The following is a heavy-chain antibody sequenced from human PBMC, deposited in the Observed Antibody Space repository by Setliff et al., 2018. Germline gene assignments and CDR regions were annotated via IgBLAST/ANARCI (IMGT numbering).Heavy chain of an antibody. CDR2: IKQDGSEK. V-gene: IGHV3-7*01. CDR3: ARRWGPDYCSGGTCFFDY. J-gene: IGHJ4*02. CDR1: GFTFSSYW. Sequence: GESLTISCAASGFTFSSYWMSWVRQAPGKGLEWVANIKQDGSEKYYVDSVKGRFTISRDNAKNSLYLQMNSLRAEDTAIYYCARRWGPDYCSGGTCFFDYWGQGTLVTVSS. D-gene: IGHD2-15*01.